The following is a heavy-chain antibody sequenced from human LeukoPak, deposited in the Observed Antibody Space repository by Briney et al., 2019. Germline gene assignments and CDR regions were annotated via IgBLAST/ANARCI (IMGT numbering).Heavy chain of an antibody. J-gene: IGHJ6*03. V-gene: IGHV3-23*01. D-gene: IGHD1-26*01. CDR1: GFTFSSYA. Sequence: PGGSLRLSCAASGFTFSSYAMSWVRQAPGKGLEWVSAISGSGGSTYYADSVKGRFTIPRDNSKNTLYLQMNSLRAEDTAVYYCAKVGSGSSHYYYMDVWGKGTTVTVSS. CDR3: AKVGSGSSHYYYMDV. CDR2: ISGSGGST.